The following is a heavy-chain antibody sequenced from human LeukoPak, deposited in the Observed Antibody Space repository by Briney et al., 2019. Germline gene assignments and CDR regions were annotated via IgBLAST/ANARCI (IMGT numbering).Heavy chain of an antibody. CDR1: GFTFSSYG. D-gene: IGHD3-22*01. Sequence: GGSLRLSCAASGFTFSSYGMHWVRQAPGKGLEWVAVISYDGSNKYYADSVKGRFTISRDNSKNTLYLQMNSLRAEDTAVYYCARDRNHYDSSGTWGQGTLVTVSS. V-gene: IGHV3-30*19. CDR3: ARDRNHYDSSGT. J-gene: IGHJ5*02. CDR2: ISYDGSNK.